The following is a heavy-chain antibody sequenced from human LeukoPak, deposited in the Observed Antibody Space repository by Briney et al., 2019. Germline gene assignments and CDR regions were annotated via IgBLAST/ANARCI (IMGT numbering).Heavy chain of an antibody. V-gene: IGHV1-46*01. CDR3: ARGPQYCSGGSCYSQLGY. Sequence: ASVKVSCKASGYTFTSYYMHWVRQAPGQGLEWMGIINPSGGSTSYAQKFQGRVTMTRNTSISTAYMELSSLRSEDTAVYYCARGPQYCSGGSCYSQLGYWGQGTLVTVSS. D-gene: IGHD2-15*01. CDR1: GYTFTSYY. J-gene: IGHJ4*02. CDR2: INPSGGST.